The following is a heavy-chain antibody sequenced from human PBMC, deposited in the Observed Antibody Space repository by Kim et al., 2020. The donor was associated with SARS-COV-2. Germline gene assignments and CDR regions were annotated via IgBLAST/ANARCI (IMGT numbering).Heavy chain of an antibody. CDR2: GST. CDR3: AGSGDYIDY. J-gene: IGHJ4*02. Sequence: GSTNYNPSLNTRVTMSVDTAKNQFTLKLSSVTAADTAVYYCAGSGDYIDYWGQGTLVTVSS. V-gene: IGHV4-4*07.